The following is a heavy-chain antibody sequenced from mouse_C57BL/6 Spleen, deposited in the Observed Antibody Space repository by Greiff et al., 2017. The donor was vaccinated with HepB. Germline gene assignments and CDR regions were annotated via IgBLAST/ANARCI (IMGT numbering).Heavy chain of an antibody. CDR2: IDPSDSYT. CDR1: GYTFTSYW. Sequence: QVQLQQPGAELVKPGASVKLSCKASGYTFTSYWMQWVKQRPGQGLEWIGEIDPSDSYTNYNQKFKGKATLTVDTSSSTAYMQLSSLTSEDSAVYYCARASGTGFDYWGQGTTLTVSS. CDR3: ARASGTGFDY. J-gene: IGHJ2*01. V-gene: IGHV1-50*01. D-gene: IGHD4-1*01.